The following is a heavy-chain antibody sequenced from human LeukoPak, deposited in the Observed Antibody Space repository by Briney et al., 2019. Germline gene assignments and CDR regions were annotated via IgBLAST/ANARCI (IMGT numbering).Heavy chain of an antibody. CDR2: INHSGST. J-gene: IGHJ4*02. CDR3: ARPPSILGYCSSTSCYIRLYYFDY. Sequence: PSDTLSLTCTVYAGSFSGYYWSWIRQPPGKGLEWIGEINHSGSTNYNPSPKTRVTISVDTSKHQFSLKLSSVAAADTSVYYCARPPSILGYCSSTSCYIRLYYFDYWGQGTLVTVSS. CDR1: AGSFSGYY. V-gene: IGHV4-34*01. D-gene: IGHD2-2*02.